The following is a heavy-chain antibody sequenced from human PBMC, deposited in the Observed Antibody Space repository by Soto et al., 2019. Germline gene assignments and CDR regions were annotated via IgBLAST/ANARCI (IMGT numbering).Heavy chain of an antibody. CDR2: IYYSGST. D-gene: IGHD6-19*01. CDR3: ARHAYRSGWADH. Sequence: SETLSLTCTVSGGSISSGDYYWSWIRQPPGKGLEWIGYIYYSGSTYYNPSLKSRVTISVDTSKNQFSLKLSSVTAADTAVYYCARHAYRSGWADHWGQGTLVTVSS. CDR1: GGSISSGDYY. J-gene: IGHJ4*02. V-gene: IGHV4-30-4*01.